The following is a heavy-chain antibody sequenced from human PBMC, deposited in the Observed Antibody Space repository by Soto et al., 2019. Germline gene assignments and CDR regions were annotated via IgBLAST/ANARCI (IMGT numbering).Heavy chain of an antibody. V-gene: IGHV3-74*01. D-gene: IGHD5-18*01. CDR1: GFTFSSYW. CDR3: ARDGEVRYSYWGSQYYYYYYYMDV. J-gene: IGHJ6*03. CDR2: INSDGSST. Sequence: GGSLRLSCAASGFTFSSYWMHWARQAPGKGLVWVSRINSDGSSTSYADSVKGRFTISRDNAKNTLYLQMNSLRAEDTAVYYCARDGEVRYSYWGSQYYYYYYYMDVWGKGTTVTVSS.